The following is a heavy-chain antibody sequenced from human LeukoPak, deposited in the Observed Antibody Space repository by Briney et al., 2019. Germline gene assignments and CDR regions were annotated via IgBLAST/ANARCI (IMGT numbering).Heavy chain of an antibody. J-gene: IGHJ4*02. CDR3: ARDFRAMVNYFDY. Sequence: GGSLRLSCAASGFTFSSYSMNWVRQAPGKGLEWVSSISSSSSYIYYADSVKGRFTISRDNAKNSLYLQMNSLRAEDTAVYHCARDFRAMVNYFDYWGQGTLVTVSS. CDR2: ISSSSSYI. V-gene: IGHV3-21*01. D-gene: IGHD5-18*01. CDR1: GFTFSSYS.